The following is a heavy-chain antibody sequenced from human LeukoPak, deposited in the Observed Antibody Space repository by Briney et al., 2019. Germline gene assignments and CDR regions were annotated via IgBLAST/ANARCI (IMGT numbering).Heavy chain of an antibody. Sequence: WETLSLPWPVHGGPFTGNYWSWFRKPPGKGREWSGEIIDSGSTNYNPSLKSRVTISVDTSKNQFSLKLSSVTAADTAVYYCARGHNCSGGSCYSGVPFDYWGQGTLVTVSS. J-gene: IGHJ4*02. V-gene: IGHV4-34*01. CDR1: GGPFTGNY. CDR3: ARGHNCSGGSCYSGVPFDY. CDR2: IIDSGST. D-gene: IGHD2-15*01.